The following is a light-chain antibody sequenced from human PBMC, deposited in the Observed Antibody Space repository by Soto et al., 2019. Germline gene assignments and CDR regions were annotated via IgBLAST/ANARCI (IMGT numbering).Light chain of an antibody. J-gene: IGLJ2*01. CDR1: SSDVGTYKY. Sequence: QSALTQPPSVSGSPGQSITISCTGTSSDVGTYKYVSWYQQHPGTAPTLMIYEVHNRPSGVSNRFSGSKSGNTASLTISGLQAAEEADYYCSSSNSRSTLVFGGGTKLTVL. V-gene: IGLV2-14*03. CDR2: EVH. CDR3: SSSNSRSTLV.